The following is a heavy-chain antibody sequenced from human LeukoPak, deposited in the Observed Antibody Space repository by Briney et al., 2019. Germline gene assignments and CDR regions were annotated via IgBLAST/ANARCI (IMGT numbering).Heavy chain of an antibody. Sequence: PGGSLRLSCAASGFTFSSYGMSWVRQAPGKGLEWVSAISGSGGSTYYADSVKGRFTISRDNSKNTLYLQMNSLRAEDTAVYYCAKVGNYYDSSGYYHYYYYYYMDVWGKGTTVTISS. D-gene: IGHD3-22*01. CDR1: GFTFSSYG. V-gene: IGHV3-23*01. CDR2: ISGSGGST. J-gene: IGHJ6*03. CDR3: AKVGNYYDSSGYYHYYYYYYMDV.